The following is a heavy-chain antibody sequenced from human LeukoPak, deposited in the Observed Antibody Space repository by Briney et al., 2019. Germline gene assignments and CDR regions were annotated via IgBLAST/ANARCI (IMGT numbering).Heavy chain of an antibody. D-gene: IGHD6-19*01. CDR3: ARHGKRVAGHRRAFDY. CDR1: GDSVSSDNAT. J-gene: IGHJ4*02. CDR2: TYFRSKWYN. V-gene: IGHV6-1*01. Sequence: SQTLSLTCAVSGDSVSSDNATWNWIRQSPSRGLEWLGRTYFRSKWYNDFAASVRGRITINADTSKNQFSLQLNSVTAADTAVYYCARHGKRVAGHRRAFDYWGQGTLVTVSS.